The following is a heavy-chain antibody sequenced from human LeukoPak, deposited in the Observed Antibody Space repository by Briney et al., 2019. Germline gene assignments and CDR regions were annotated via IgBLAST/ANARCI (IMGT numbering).Heavy chain of an antibody. CDR1: GFTFNKFW. Sequence: GGSLRLSCTASGFTFNKFWVSWVRQAPGKGLEWVANIKQDGSQKYYVDSVKVRFTISRDNAKNSLYLQMNSLRAENTAVYYCARVDGPWGQGTLVTVSS. V-gene: IGHV3-7*03. J-gene: IGHJ5*02. D-gene: IGHD3-9*01. CDR3: ARVDGP. CDR2: IKQDGSQK.